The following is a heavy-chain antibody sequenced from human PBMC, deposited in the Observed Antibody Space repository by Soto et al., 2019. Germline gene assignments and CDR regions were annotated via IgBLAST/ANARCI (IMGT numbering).Heavy chain of an antibody. D-gene: IGHD3-16*01. CDR2: IYYSGST. CDR3: ARAEIMITFGGVPPKDYGMDV. Sequence: SETLSLTCTVSGGSISSGDYYWSWIRQPPGKGLEWIGYIYYSGSTYYNPSLKSRVTISVDTSKNQFSLKLSSVTAADTAVYYCARAEIMITFGGVPPKDYGMDVWGQGTTVTVSS. CDR1: GGSISSGDYY. V-gene: IGHV4-30-4*01. J-gene: IGHJ6*02.